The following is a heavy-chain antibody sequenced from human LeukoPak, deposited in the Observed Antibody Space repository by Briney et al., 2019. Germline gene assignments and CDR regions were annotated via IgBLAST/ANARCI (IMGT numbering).Heavy chain of an antibody. CDR3: ARESPCSGDGCHARLDY. CDR2: VNAGNGNT. CDR1: GYTFANDA. J-gene: IGHJ4*02. V-gene: IGHV1-3*01. Sequence: GASVKVSCKASGYTFANDAMHWVRQAPGQRLEWMGWVNAGNGNTKYSQKFQGRVTITRDTSASTAYMELSSLGTEDTAVYYCARESPCSGDGCHARLDYWGQGTLVTVSS. D-gene: IGHD2-15*01.